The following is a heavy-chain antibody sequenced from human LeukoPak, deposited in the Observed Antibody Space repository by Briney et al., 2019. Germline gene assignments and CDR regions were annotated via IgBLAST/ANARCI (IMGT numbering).Heavy chain of an antibody. CDR3: ASRYCSGGSCPFDY. Sequence: SETLSLTCTVSGGSISSSSYYWGWIRQPPGKGLEYIGYIYHSGRTTYNPSLKSRVTISIDTSKNEFSLKLSSVTAADTAVYYCASRYCSGGSCPFDYWGQGTLDTVSS. J-gene: IGHJ4*02. CDR1: GGSISSSSYY. V-gene: IGHV4-61*05. D-gene: IGHD2-15*01. CDR2: IYHSGRT.